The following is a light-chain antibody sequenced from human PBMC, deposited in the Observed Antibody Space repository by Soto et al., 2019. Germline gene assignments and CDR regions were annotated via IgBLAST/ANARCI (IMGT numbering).Light chain of an antibody. V-gene: IGKV1-5*03. Sequence: DIQMTQSPSTLSASVGDRVTITCRASQSINSWLAWYQQKPGKAPKLLIYKASSLESGVPSRFSGIGSGTEFTLTINSLQPDDFATYYFQQYNSYRWTFGQGTKVEIK. CDR2: KAS. J-gene: IGKJ1*01. CDR3: QQYNSYRWT. CDR1: QSINSW.